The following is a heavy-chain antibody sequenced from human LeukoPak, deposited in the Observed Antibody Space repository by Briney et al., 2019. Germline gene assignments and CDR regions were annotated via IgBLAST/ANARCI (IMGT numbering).Heavy chain of an antibody. CDR1: GFTFSSYA. CDR3: VEGGAPSYYDGSGDAYFDY. Sequence: GGSLRPSCAASGFTFSSYAMSWVRQAPGQGLEWVSVISASGGRTSYADSVKGRFTVSRDNSKNTLYLQMNSLRAEDTAVYFCVEGGAPSYYDGSGDAYFDYWGQGTLVTVSS. CDR2: ISASGGRT. V-gene: IGHV3-23*01. J-gene: IGHJ4*02. D-gene: IGHD3-22*01.